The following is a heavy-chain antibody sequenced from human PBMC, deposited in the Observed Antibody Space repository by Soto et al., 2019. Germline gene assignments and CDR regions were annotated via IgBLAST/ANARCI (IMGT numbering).Heavy chain of an antibody. D-gene: IGHD3-9*01. Sequence: SLRQFCAAAGLAFGASALQWVGLASGKGLEWLGRIGSKGETYATTYAASVKGRFTISRDDSKKTAYLQMNSLKTEDTAVYYCTRCVYVMLTDVQYGMHVWDQGIT. CDR3: TRCVYVMLTDVQYGMHV. CDR1: GLAFGASA. V-gene: IGHV3-73*01. J-gene: IGHJ6*02. CDR2: IGSKGETYAT.